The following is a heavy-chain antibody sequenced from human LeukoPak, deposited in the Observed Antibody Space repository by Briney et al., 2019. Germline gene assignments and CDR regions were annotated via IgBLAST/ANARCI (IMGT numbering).Heavy chain of an antibody. D-gene: IGHD3-10*01. Sequence: ASVKVSCKASGYTFTSYGIGWVRQAPGQGLEWMGWISAYNGNTNYAQKLQGRVTMTTDTSTSTAYMELRGLRSDDTAVYYCASSDGSALFDYWGQGTLVTVSS. CDR2: ISAYNGNT. V-gene: IGHV1-18*01. J-gene: IGHJ4*02. CDR3: ASSDGSALFDY. CDR1: GYTFTSYG.